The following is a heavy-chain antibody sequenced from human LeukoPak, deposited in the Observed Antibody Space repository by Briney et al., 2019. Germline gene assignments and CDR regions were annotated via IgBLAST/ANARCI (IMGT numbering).Heavy chain of an antibody. D-gene: IGHD4-17*01. Sequence: ASVKLSCKASGYTFSSYGITWVRQAPGQGLEWMGWISAYNGHTDYAQKLQGRVTMTTDTSTRTAYMDLRSLRSDDTAIYYCARVFYGDYMIFDYWGQGTLVAVSS. V-gene: IGHV1-18*01. J-gene: IGHJ4*02. CDR1: GYTFSSYG. CDR2: ISAYNGHT. CDR3: ARVFYGDYMIFDY.